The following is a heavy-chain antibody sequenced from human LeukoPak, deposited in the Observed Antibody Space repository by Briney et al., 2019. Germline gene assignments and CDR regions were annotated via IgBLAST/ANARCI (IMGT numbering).Heavy chain of an antibody. V-gene: IGHV1-69*05. J-gene: IGHJ4*02. CDR1: GGTFSSYA. Sequence: ASVKVSCKASGGTFSSYAISWVRQAPGQGLEWMGGIIPIFGTANYAQKFQGRVTITTDESTSTAYMELSRLRSEDTAVYYCARDRGIRDFWSGYYAYYFDYWGQGTLVTVSS. D-gene: IGHD3-3*01. CDR3: ARDRGIRDFWSGYYAYYFDY. CDR2: IIPIFGTA.